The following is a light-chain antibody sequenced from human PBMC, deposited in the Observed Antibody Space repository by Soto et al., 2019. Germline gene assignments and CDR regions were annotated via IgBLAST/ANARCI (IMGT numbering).Light chain of an antibody. J-gene: IGKJ1*01. CDR3: QQANSYTWT. CDR1: QGVRDF. Sequence: DIQMTQSPSSVSASVGDSVTITCGASQGVRDFVAWYQKKPGEAPKLLIYVSSSLLSGVPSRFRGTRSGTDFTITISSLKHEDFATYYCQQANSYTWTFGQGTKVDIK. V-gene: IGKV1-12*01. CDR2: VSS.